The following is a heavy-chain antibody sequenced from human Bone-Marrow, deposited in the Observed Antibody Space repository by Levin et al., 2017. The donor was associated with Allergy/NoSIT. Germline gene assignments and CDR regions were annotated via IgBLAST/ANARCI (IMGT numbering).Heavy chain of an antibody. CDR1: GYSFTSYW. D-gene: IGHD6-6*01. J-gene: IGHJ3*02. Sequence: KVSCKGSGYSFTSYWISWVRQMPGKGLEWMGRIDPSDSYTNYSPSFQGHVTISADKSISTAYLQWSSLKASDTAMYYCARRRIAARGDAFDIWGQGTMVTVSS. CDR3: ARRRIAARGDAFDI. CDR2: IDPSDSYT. V-gene: IGHV5-10-1*01.